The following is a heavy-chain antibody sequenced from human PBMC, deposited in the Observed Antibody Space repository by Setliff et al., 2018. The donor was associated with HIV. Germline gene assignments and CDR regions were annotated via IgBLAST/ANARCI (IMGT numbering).Heavy chain of an antibody. D-gene: IGHD3-22*01. V-gene: IGHV2-5*08. Sequence: SGPTLVNPTQTLTLTCTFSGFSLTTSGMCVSWIRQPPGKALEWLALIYWNDDKRYNPSLKSRLTITKDTSKNSVVLTMTNMDPVDTATYYCVHRRPHYYDSSGPKRAFVPWGQGTLVTVSS. CDR1: GFSLTTSGMC. J-gene: IGHJ5*02. CDR2: IYWNDDK. CDR3: VHRRPHYYDSSGPKRAFVP.